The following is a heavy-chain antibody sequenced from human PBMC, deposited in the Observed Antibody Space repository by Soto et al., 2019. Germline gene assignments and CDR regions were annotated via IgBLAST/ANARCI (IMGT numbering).Heavy chain of an antibody. D-gene: IGHD3-22*01. Sequence: GGSLRLSCAASGFTFSSYSMNWVRQAPGKGLEWVSYISSSSSTIYYADSVKGRFTISRDNAKNSLYPQMNSLRDEDTAVYYSAKISRPNYYDSSGTQDYWGQGTLVTVSS. J-gene: IGHJ4*02. CDR3: AKISRPNYYDSSGTQDY. V-gene: IGHV3-48*02. CDR2: ISSSSSTI. CDR1: GFTFSSYS.